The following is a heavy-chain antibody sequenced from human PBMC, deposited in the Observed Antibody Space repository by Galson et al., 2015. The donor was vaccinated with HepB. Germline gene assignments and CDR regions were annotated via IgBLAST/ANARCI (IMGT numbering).Heavy chain of an antibody. D-gene: IGHD2-2*01. CDR1: GGTFSSYA. CDR3: ARPENRLRVVVPAALDY. V-gene: IGHV1-69*13. Sequence: SVKVSCKASGGTFSSYAISWVRQAPGQGLEWMGGIIPIFGTANYAQKFQGRVTITADESTSTAYMELSSLRSEDTAVYYCARPENRLRVVVPAALDYWGQGTLVTVSS. CDR2: IIPIFGTA. J-gene: IGHJ4*02.